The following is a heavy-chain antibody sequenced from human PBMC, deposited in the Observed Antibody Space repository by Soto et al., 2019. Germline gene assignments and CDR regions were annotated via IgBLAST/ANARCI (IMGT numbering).Heavy chain of an antibody. CDR3: ARYAAAAGRNNWFDP. CDR2: ISAHTGSS. D-gene: IGHD6-13*01. V-gene: IGHV1-8*02. CDR1: GYTFTSSG. J-gene: IGHJ5*02. Sequence: ASVKVSCKASGYTFTSSGMSWVRQAPGQGLEWMGWISAHTGSSEYAKRFQGRVTMTRNTSISTAYMELSSLRSEDTAVYYCARYAAAAGRNNWFDPWGQGTLVTVSS.